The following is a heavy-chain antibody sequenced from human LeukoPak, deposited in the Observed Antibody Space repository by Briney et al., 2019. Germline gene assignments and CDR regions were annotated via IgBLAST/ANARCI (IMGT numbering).Heavy chain of an antibody. CDR3: ARDFSSRFVEYFQH. V-gene: IGHV1-2*02. Sequence: ASVKVSCKASGYTFTGYYIHWVRQAPGQGLEWMGWINPNSGGTNYAQNFQGRVTMTRDTPISTAYMELSRLKSDDTAIYYCARDFSSRFVEYFQHWGQGTLVTVSS. CDR1: GYTFTGYY. J-gene: IGHJ1*01. D-gene: IGHD6-13*01. CDR2: INPNSGGT.